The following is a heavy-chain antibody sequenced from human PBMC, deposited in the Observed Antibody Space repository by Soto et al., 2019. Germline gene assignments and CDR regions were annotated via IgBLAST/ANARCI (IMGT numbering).Heavy chain of an antibody. Sequence: GGSLRLSCTASGFTFGDYAMSWVRQAPGKGLEWVGFIRSKAYGGTTEYAASVKGRFTISRDDSKSIAYLQMNSLKTGDTAVYYCTRDELGAAYYYGMDVWGQGTTVTVSS. CDR1: GFTFGDYA. D-gene: IGHD2-15*01. J-gene: IGHJ6*02. V-gene: IGHV3-49*04. CDR2: IRSKAYGGTT. CDR3: TRDELGAAYYYGMDV.